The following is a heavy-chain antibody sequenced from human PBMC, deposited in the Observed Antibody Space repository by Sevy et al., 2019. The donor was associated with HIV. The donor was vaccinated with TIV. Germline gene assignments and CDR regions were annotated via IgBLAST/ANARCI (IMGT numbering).Heavy chain of an antibody. J-gene: IGHJ4*02. D-gene: IGHD2-8*01. CDR2: FSFGCGRI. V-gene: IGHV3-23*01. CDR3: AREGCTKPHDY. Sequence: GGSLRLSCEASGFTFSKYSMSWVRQAPGKGLERVSTFSFGCGRINYADSVKGRFTISRDDSKNTLYLQMNSLRAEDTAVYYCAREGCTKPHDYWRQGTLVTVSS. CDR1: GFTFSKYS.